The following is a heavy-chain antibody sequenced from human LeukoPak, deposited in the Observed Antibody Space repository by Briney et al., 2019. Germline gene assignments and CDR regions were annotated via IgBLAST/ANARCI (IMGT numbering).Heavy chain of an antibody. D-gene: IGHD2-15*01. V-gene: IGHV4-59*08. CDR1: GGSISSYY. CDR3: ARGGEYCSGGSCYLDY. Sequence: SETLSLTCTVSGGSISSYYWSWIRQPPGKGLEWIGYIYYSGSTNYNPSLKSRVTISVDTSKNQFSLKLSSVTAADTAVYCCARGGEYCSGGSCYLDYWGQGTLVTVSS. CDR2: IYYSGST. J-gene: IGHJ4*02.